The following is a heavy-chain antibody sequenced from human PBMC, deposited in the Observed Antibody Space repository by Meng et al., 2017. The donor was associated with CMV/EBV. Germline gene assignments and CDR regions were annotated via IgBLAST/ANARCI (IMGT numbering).Heavy chain of an antibody. D-gene: IGHD3-10*01. Sequence: GESLKISCAASGFTFSNAWMSWVRQAPGKGLEWVGRIKSKTDGGTTDYAAPVKGRFTISRDDSKNTLYLQMNSLKTEDTAVYYCTTHYYGSGRGVYWGQGTLVTVSS. CDR1: GFTFSNAW. CDR2: IKSKTDGGTT. V-gene: IGHV3-15*01. J-gene: IGHJ4*02. CDR3: TTHYYGSGRGVY.